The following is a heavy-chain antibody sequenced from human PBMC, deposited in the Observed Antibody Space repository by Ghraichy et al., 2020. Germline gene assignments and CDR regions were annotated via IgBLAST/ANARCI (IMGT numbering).Heavy chain of an antibody. CDR2: INHSGST. CDR3: ARHTGALDY. Sequence: SETLSLTCAVYGGSFSGYYWSWIRQPPGKGLEWIGEINHSGSTNYNPSLKSRVTISVDTSKNQFSLKLSSVTAADTAVYYCARHTGALDYWGQGTLVTVSS. V-gene: IGHV4-34*01. CDR1: GGSFSGYY. J-gene: IGHJ4*02. D-gene: IGHD2-21*01.